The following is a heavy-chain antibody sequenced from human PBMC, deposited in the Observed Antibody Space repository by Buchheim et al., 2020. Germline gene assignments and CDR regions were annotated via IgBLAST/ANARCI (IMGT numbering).Heavy chain of an antibody. CDR3: AKDPPSQLLGYYYYYGMDV. CDR1: GFTFSSYA. Sequence: EVQLLESGGGLVQPGGSLRLSCAASGFTFSSYAMSWVRQAPGKGLEWVSAISGSGGSTYYADSVKGRFTISRDNSKNTLYLQMNSLGAEDTAVYYCAKDPPSQLLGYYYYYGMDVWGQGTT. D-gene: IGHD2-2*01. CDR2: ISGSGGST. J-gene: IGHJ6*02. V-gene: IGHV3-23*01.